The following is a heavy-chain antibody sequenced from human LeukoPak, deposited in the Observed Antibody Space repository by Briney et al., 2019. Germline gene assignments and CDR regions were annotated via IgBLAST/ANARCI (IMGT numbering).Heavy chain of an antibody. D-gene: IGHD6-13*01. CDR2: INPNSGGT. V-gene: IGHV1-2*02. CDR3: TRVHRGRVGSSWTEYFDY. CDR1: GYTFTGYY. Sequence: ASVKVSCKASGYTFTGYYMHWVRQAPGQGLEWMGWINPNSGGTNYAQKFQGRVTMTRDTSISTAYMELSRLRSDDTAVYYCTRVHRGRVGSSWTEYFDYWGQGTLVTVSS. J-gene: IGHJ4*02.